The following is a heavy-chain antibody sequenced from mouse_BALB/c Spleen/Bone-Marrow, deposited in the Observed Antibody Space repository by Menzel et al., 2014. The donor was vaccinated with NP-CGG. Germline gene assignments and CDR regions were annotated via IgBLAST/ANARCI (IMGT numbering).Heavy chain of an antibody. CDR3: ARRGDSSGYPFTY. D-gene: IGHD3-2*01. J-gene: IGHJ3*01. Sequence: LAESGVELAKPWASVKLSCKSSGYTFTSYWVHWVKQRPGQGLEWIGYINPSTGYTEHNQRFKDKATLTADKSSSTAYMQLSSLTSEDSAVYYCARRGDSSGYPFTYWGQRALVTIST. CDR1: GYTFTSYW. CDR2: INPSTGYT. V-gene: IGHV1-7*01.